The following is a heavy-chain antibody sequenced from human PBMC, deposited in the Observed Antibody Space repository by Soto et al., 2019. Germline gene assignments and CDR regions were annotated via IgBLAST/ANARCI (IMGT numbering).Heavy chain of an antibody. CDR1: GGSISSGGTGSY. CDR2: IYYTGNT. V-gene: IGHV4-31*03. Sequence: QVQLQESGPGLVKPSQTLSLTCTVSGGSISSGGTGSYWTWIRQLPGKGLEWIGYIYYTGNTYYNPSLKSRPTISIDTSENQFSLKPTSVTAADTAVYFCASGHDAYKVRYWGQGTLVTVSS. D-gene: IGHD1-1*01. CDR3: ASGHDAYKVRY. J-gene: IGHJ4*02.